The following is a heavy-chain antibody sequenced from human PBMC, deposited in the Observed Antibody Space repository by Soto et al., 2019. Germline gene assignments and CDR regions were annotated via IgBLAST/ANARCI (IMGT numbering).Heavy chain of an antibody. Sequence: QVQLQESGPGLVKPSQTLSLTCTVSGGSISSGNYYWSWIRQPPGKGLEWIGFISYGGSTYYSAYLKCRFTISVDTSKNQFSLNLSFVTAADTAVYYCATMGTPATGLYYFDYWGQGTLVTVSS. D-gene: IGHD1-7*01. CDR3: ATMGTPATGLYYFDY. V-gene: IGHV4-30-4*01. J-gene: IGHJ4*02. CDR2: ISYGGST. CDR1: GGSISSGNYY.